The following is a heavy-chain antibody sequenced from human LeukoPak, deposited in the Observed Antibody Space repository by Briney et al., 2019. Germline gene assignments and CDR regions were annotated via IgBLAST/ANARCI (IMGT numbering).Heavy chain of an antibody. V-gene: IGHV3-11*04. CDR1: GFTFSDRY. J-gene: IGHJ4*02. D-gene: IGHD5-12*01. CDR2: ISPNGNAI. Sequence: GGSLRLSCGAAGFTFSDRYMSWIRQAPGKGMEWVAYISPNGNAIHYADSVKGRFTISRDNAKNSLFLQVNSLRAEDTAMYYCATETGWLFDYWGQGTLVTVSS. CDR3: ATETGWLFDY.